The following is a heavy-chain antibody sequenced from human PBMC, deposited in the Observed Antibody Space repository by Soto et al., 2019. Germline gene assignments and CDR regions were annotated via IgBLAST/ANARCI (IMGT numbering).Heavy chain of an antibody. J-gene: IGHJ6*02. V-gene: IGHV4-31*03. CDR2: IYYSGST. D-gene: IGHD2-21*01. Sequence: PSETLSLTFTLSGGSISSGGYYWSWIRQHPGKGLEWIGYIYYSGSTYYNPSLKSRVTISVDTSKNQFSLKLSSVTAADTAVYYCAREALRLFYGMDVWGQGTTVTVSS. CDR1: GGSISSGGYY. CDR3: AREALRLFYGMDV.